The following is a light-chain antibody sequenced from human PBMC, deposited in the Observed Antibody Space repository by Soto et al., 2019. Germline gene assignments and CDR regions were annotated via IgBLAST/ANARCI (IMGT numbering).Light chain of an antibody. CDR2: EVT. CDR1: SSDVGAYDY. J-gene: IGLJ1*01. Sequence: QSVLTQPPPASGSPGQSVTISCTGTSSDVGAYDYVSWYQQHPGEAPKLMIYEVTKRPSGVPDRFSGSKSGNTASLTVSGLQTEDEADYYCSSFARSNNFVFGTGTKVTVL. CDR3: SSFARSNNFV. V-gene: IGLV2-8*01.